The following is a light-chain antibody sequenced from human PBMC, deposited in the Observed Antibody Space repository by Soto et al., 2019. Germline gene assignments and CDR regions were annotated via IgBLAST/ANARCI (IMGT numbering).Light chain of an antibody. V-gene: IGLV2-23*01. Sequence: QSALTQPASVSGSPGQSITISCTGTSSDVGSYNLVSWYQQHPGKAPKLMIYEGSKRPPGVSNRFSGSKSGNTASLTISGLQAEDGADYYCCSYAGSSPYVFGTGTKLTVL. CDR2: EGS. CDR3: CSYAGSSPYV. J-gene: IGLJ1*01. CDR1: SSDVGSYNL.